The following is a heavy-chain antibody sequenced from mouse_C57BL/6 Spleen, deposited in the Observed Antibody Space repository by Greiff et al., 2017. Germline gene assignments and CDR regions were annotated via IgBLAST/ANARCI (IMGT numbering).Heavy chain of an antibody. J-gene: IGHJ3*01. CDR3: ARVNWDGFAY. CDR1: GFTFTDYY. D-gene: IGHD4-1*01. V-gene: IGHV7-3*01. Sequence: DVKLVESGGGLVQPGGSLSLSCAASGFTFTDYYMSWVRQPPGKALEWLGFIRNKANGYTTEYSASVKGRFTISRDNSQSILYLQMNALRAEDSATYCCARVNWDGFAYWGQGTLVTVSA. CDR2: IRNKANGYTT.